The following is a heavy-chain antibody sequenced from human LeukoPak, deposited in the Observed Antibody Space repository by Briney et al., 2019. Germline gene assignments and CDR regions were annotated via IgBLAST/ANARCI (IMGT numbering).Heavy chain of an antibody. J-gene: IGHJ4*02. Sequence: GGSLRLSCAASEFSVSSNYMTWVRQAPGKGLECVSIIYSGGTTYYADSVRGRFTISRDNSKNTLYLQMDRLRVEDTAVYYCAKDRRRGGYSSSWYYFDYWGQGTLVTVSS. CDR1: EFSVSSNY. CDR3: AKDRRRGGYSSSWYYFDY. CDR2: IYSGGTT. V-gene: IGHV3-66*01. D-gene: IGHD6-13*01.